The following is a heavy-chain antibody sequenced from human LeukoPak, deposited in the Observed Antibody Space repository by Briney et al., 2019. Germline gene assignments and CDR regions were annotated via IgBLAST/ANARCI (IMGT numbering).Heavy chain of an antibody. Sequence: SETLSLTCTVSGGSTSSSYWSWIRQPPGKGLEWLAYIFYSGSTNYNPSLKSRVTISVDMSKNQFSLKLTSVTAADTAVYYCARKPFYYGSGSYSIVDYWGQGALVTVSS. CDR2: IFYSGST. CDR1: GGSTSSSY. J-gene: IGHJ4*02. V-gene: IGHV4-59*08. CDR3: ARKPFYYGSGSYSIVDY. D-gene: IGHD3-10*01.